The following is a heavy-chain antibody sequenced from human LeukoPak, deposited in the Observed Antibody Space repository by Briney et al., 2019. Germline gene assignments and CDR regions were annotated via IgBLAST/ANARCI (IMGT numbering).Heavy chain of an antibody. CDR1: GFTFSKYW. CDR2: INTDGSGA. V-gene: IGHV3-74*01. CDR3: VSFIEERD. Sequence: GGSLRLSRAASGFTFSKYWMHWVRHPPGKGPVWVSKINTDGSGAIYADSVRGRFTISRDNAKNTVYLQMNSLRVEDTAVYYCVSFIEERDWGQGTLVTVSS. D-gene: IGHD1-26*01. J-gene: IGHJ4*02.